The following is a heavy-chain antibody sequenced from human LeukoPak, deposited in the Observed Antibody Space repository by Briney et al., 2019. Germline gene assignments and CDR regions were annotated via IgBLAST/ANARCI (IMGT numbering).Heavy chain of an antibody. CDR1: GYTFTSHF. CDR3: ARVKSYYYDTSDKDAFDI. Sequence: SVKVSCKASGYTFTSHFMHWVRQAPGQGLEWMGIINPRGGSTSYTQKFQGRVTMTRDTSTSTVYMELSSLRSEDTAVYYCARVKSYYYDTSDKDAFDIWGQGTMVTVSS. D-gene: IGHD3-22*01. V-gene: IGHV1-46*01. CDR2: INPRGGST. J-gene: IGHJ3*02.